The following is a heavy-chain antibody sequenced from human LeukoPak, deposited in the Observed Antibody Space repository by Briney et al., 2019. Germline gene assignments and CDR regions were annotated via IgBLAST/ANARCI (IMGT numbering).Heavy chain of an antibody. CDR1: GFTFNRYG. V-gene: IGHV3-30*02. CDR2: IGHDGSNK. Sequence: GGSLRLSCAASGFTFNRYGMHWVRQAPGKGLEWVAYIGHDGSNKYYADSVKGRFTIAGDSSKNTLYLQMNSMRAEDTAVYYCARDVRIVYYDTSPDYWGQGTLVTVSS. D-gene: IGHD3-22*01. CDR3: ARDVRIVYYDTSPDY. J-gene: IGHJ4*02.